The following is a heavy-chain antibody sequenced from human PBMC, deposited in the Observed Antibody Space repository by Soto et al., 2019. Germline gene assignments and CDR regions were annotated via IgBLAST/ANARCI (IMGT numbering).Heavy chain of an antibody. V-gene: IGHV3-30*18. D-gene: IGHD3-10*01. CDR2: ISYDGSSE. CDR3: AKDSVGSAMDV. Sequence: QVQLVESGGGVVQPGRSLRLSCEASGFNLNDFGIHWVRQTPGKGLEWVAVISYDGSSEYYVDSVKDRFTVSRDNSKGTVYLQMNTLRGDYTAVYYCAKDSVGSAMDVWGQGTTVIFSS. CDR1: GFNLNDFG. J-gene: IGHJ6*02.